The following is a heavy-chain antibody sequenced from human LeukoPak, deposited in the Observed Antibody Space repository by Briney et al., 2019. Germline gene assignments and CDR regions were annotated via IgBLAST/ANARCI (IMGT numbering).Heavy chain of an antibody. Sequence: GGSLRLSCAASGFTFSNYWMSWVRQAPGKGLEWVANIKEDGSEKNYVDSVKGRFTISRDNAKNSLYLQMNSLRAEDTALYYCAKDIGWEQWRGYFQHWGQGTLVTVSS. V-gene: IGHV3-7*03. CDR3: AKDIGWEQWRGYFQH. J-gene: IGHJ1*01. CDR1: GFTFSNYW. CDR2: IKEDGSEK. D-gene: IGHD6-19*01.